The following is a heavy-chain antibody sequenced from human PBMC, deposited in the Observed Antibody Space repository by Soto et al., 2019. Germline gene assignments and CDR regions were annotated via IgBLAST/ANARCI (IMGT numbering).Heavy chain of an antibody. D-gene: IGHD3-22*01. CDR2: IIPIFGTA. J-gene: IGHJ3*02. Sequence: VASVKVSCKASGGTFSSYAISWVRQAPGQGLEWMGGIIPIFGTANYAQKFQGRVTITADESTSTAYMELSSLRSEDTAVYYCARDRWAYYYDSSGSARAFDTWGQGTMVTVSS. V-gene: IGHV1-69*13. CDR3: ARDRWAYYYDSSGSARAFDT. CDR1: GGTFSSYA.